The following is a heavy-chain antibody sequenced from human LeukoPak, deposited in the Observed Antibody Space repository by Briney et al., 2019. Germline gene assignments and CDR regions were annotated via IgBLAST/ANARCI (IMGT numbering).Heavy chain of an antibody. D-gene: IGHD1-26*01. V-gene: IGHV1-2*02. J-gene: IGHJ4*02. Sequence: ASVKVSCKASGGTFSSYTISWVRQAPGQGLEWMGWINPNSGGTNYAQKFQGRVTTTRDTSISTAYMELSRLRSDDTAVYYCARDIVGARNDYWGQGTLVTVSS. CDR1: GGTFSSYT. CDR3: ARDIVGARNDY. CDR2: INPNSGGT.